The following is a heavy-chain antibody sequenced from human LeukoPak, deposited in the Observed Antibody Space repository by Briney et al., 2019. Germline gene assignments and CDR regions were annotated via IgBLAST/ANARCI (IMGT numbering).Heavy chain of an antibody. Sequence: GGSLRLSCAASGFTFSSYSMNWVRQAPGKGLEWVSYISSSSSAIYYADSVKGRFTISRDNVKNSLYLQMNSLRAEDTAVYYCARGPSGSDYWGQGTLVTVSS. D-gene: IGHD3-10*01. CDR1: GFTFSSYS. CDR3: ARGPSGSDY. CDR2: ISSSSSAI. J-gene: IGHJ4*02. V-gene: IGHV3-48*01.